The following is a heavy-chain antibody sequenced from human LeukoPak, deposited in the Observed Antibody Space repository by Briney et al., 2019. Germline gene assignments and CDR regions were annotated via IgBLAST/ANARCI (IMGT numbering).Heavy chain of an antibody. CDR3: ARNRGGQQFDC. J-gene: IGHJ4*02. CDR1: GFTFSDYW. D-gene: IGHD3-10*01. Sequence: GGSLRLSCAASGFTFSDYWIDWVRQAPGQGLEWVANINTDGSTTNYVESVRGRFTISRDNPRNSLSLQMNNLRDEDTAVYYCARNRGGQQFDCWGQGTLLTVSS. CDR2: INTDGSTT. V-gene: IGHV3-7*01.